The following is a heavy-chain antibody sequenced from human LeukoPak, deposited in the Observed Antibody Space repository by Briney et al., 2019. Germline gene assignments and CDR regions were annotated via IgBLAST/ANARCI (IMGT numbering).Heavy chain of an antibody. CDR2: ISGSGGST. V-gene: IGHV3-23*01. CDR1: GFTFSSYA. J-gene: IGHJ4*02. Sequence: GGSLRLSCATSGFTSGFTFSSYAMSWVRQAPGKGLEWVSAISGSGGSTYYADSVKGRFTISRDNSKNTLYLQMNSLRAEDTAVYYCAKDLSFLAATPGPTGYWGQGTLVTVSS. CDR3: AKDLSFLAATPGPTGY. D-gene: IGHD2-15*01.